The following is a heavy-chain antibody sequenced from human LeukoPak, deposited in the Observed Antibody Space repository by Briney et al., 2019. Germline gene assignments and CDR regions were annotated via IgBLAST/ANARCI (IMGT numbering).Heavy chain of an antibody. CDR1: GFTFDDYA. CDR3: VKDLSSSWPYWYFDL. D-gene: IGHD6-13*01. CDR2: ISWNSGSI. V-gene: IGHV3-9*01. J-gene: IGHJ2*01. Sequence: GRSLRLSCAASGFTFDDYAMHWVRQAPGKGLEWVSGISWNSGSIGYADSVRGRFTISRENAKNSLYLQMNSLRAEDTALYYCVKDLSSSWPYWYFDLWGRGTLVTVSS.